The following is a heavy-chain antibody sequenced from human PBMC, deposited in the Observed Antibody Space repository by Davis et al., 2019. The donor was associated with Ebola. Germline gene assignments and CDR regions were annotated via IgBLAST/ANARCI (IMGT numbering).Heavy chain of an antibody. D-gene: IGHD2-21*02. CDR2: IYNSGSA. J-gene: IGHJ5*02. Sequence: SETLSLTCNVSGVSISNYYWSRIRQPPGGGLEWIGYIYNSGSAKYNPSLKSRVTISVDTSKNQFSLNLKSVTPADTAVYYCARDRLVTTIYGWFDPWGQGTLVTVSS. CDR3: ARDRLVTTIYGWFDP. CDR1: GVSISNYY. V-gene: IGHV4-59*01.